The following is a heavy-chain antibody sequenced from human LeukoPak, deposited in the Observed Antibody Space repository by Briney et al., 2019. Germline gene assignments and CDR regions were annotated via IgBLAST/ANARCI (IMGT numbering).Heavy chain of an antibody. V-gene: IGHV4-39*01. Sequence: SESLSLTCTVSGGSIRSGSHYWGWIRQPPGKGLEWIGSIYYDGSTYYNPSLKSRVTISVDTSKNQFSLKLSSVTATDTAVYYCARRGYEEFAIWGQGTMVTVSS. CDR3: ARRGYEEFAI. CDR1: GGSIRSGSHY. D-gene: IGHD5-12*01. J-gene: IGHJ3*02. CDR2: IYYDGST.